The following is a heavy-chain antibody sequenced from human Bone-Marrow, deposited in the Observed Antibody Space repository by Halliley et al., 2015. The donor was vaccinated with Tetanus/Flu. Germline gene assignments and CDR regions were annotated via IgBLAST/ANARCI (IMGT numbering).Heavy chain of an antibody. V-gene: IGHV3-23*01. D-gene: IGHD2-15*01. CDR3: AKGGADCAARKCYFNYYAMDV. Sequence: SSDTKSYADSVKGRFSISRDNSRNTLYLQLTSLRAEDTAVYYCAKGGADCAARKCYFNYYAMDVWGPGTTVTVSS. J-gene: IGHJ6*02. CDR2: SSDTK.